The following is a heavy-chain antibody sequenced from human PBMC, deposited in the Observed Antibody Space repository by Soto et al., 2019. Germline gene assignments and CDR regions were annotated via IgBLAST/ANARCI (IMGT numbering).Heavy chain of an antibody. Sequence: QVQLVESGGGVVQPGRSLRLSCAASGFTFSSYGMHWVRQAPGKGLEWVAVIWYDGSNKYYADSVKGRFTISRGNSKNTLYLQMNSLRAEDTAVYYCAREYYYDSSGAPRSYFDYWGQGTLVTVSS. CDR2: IWYDGSNK. J-gene: IGHJ4*02. CDR1: GFTFSSYG. CDR3: AREYYYDSSGAPRSYFDY. V-gene: IGHV3-33*01. D-gene: IGHD3-22*01.